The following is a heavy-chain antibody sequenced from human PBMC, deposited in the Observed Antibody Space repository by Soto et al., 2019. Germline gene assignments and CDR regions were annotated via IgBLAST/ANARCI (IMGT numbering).Heavy chain of an antibody. V-gene: IGHV1-46*01. CDR3: AMNQKKQLVVDV. D-gene: IGHD6-13*01. CDR1: GYTFTSYY. CDR2: INPSGGST. J-gene: IGHJ6*02. Sequence: ASVKVSCKASGYTFTSYYMHWVRQAPGQGLEWMGIINPSGGSTSYAQKFQGRVTMTRDTSTSTVYMELSSLRSEDTAVYYCAMNQKKQLVVDVWGQGTTVTVSS.